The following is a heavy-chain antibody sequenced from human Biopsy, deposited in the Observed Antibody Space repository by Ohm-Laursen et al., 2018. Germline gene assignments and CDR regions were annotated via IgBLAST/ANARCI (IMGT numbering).Heavy chain of an antibody. CDR2: IWFDETNK. CDR1: GFTLTKHG. D-gene: IGHD6-19*01. V-gene: IGHV3-33*01. J-gene: IGHJ6*02. CDR3: ARDVGSSGWYYYGMDV. Sequence: SLRLSCTASGFTLTKHGMHWVRQAPGKGLEWVAVIWFDETNKHYADSVKGRFTISRDNSKNMLYLQMNTLRDADTAVYYCARDVGSSGWYYYGMDVWGQGTTVTVSS.